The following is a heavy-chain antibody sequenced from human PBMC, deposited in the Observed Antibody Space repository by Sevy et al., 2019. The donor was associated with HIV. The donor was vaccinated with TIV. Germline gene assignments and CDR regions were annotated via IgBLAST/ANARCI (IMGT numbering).Heavy chain of an antibody. V-gene: IGHV3-53*01. CDR1: GFTFSSYE. CDR3: ARGEQWLSFNY. Sequence: GGSLRLSCAASGFTFSSYEMNWVRQAPGKGLEWVSVIYGNHSTYYADFVKGRFTISRDNSKNTLYLQMNSLRAEDTAIYYCARGEQWLSFNYWGQGTLVTVSS. J-gene: IGHJ4*02. D-gene: IGHD6-19*01. CDR2: IYGNHST.